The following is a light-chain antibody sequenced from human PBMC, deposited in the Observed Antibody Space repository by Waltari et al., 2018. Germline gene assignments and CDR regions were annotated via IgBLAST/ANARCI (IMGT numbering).Light chain of an antibody. CDR2: GAS. J-gene: IGKJ4*01. Sequence: EVVMTQSPAALSVSPGERVTLSCKASQNIDNNLAWYQQKPGQSPRLLIYGASTRATGVPARFSGSGSGKEFTLTISSLQSEDCAVFYCQQYNRWPPLTFGGGTKVEIK. CDR3: QQYNRWPPLT. CDR1: QNIDNN. V-gene: IGKV3-15*01.